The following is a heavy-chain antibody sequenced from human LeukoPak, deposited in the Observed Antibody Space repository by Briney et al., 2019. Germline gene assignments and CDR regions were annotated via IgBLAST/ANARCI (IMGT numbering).Heavy chain of an antibody. CDR3: ARASHDYVWGSYPNDAFDI. D-gene: IGHD3-16*02. V-gene: IGHV4-61*02. Sequence: NPSQTLSLTCTVSGGSISSGSYYWSWIRQPAGKGLEWIGRIYTSGSTNYNPSLKSRVTMSVDTSKNQFSLKLSSVTAADTAVYYCARASHDYVWGSYPNDAFDIWGQGTMVTVSS. J-gene: IGHJ3*02. CDR2: IYTSGST. CDR1: GGSISSGSYY.